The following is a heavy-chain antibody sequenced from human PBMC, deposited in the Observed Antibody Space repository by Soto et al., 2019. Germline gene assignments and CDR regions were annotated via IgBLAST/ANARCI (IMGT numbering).Heavy chain of an antibody. J-gene: IGHJ5*02. Sequence: SETLSLTCTVSGGSIRSYYWSWIRQPPGKGLEWIGYIYYSGSTNYNPSLKSRVTISVDTSKNQFSLKLSSVTAADTAVYYCAREAITMVRGVPFNWFDPWGQGTLVTVSS. CDR3: AREAITMVRGVPFNWFDP. CDR1: GGSIRSYY. V-gene: IGHV4-59*01. CDR2: IYYSGST. D-gene: IGHD3-10*01.